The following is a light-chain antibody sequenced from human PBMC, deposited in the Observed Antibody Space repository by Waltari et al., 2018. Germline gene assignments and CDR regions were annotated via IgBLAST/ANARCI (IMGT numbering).Light chain of an antibody. J-gene: IGKJ1*01. CDR3: QKYESLPAT. CDR1: QSVSRA. CDR2: DAV. V-gene: IGKV3-20*01. Sequence: EIVLTQSPGTLSLSPGERATLSCRASQSVSRAVAWYQQKPGQAPRLLIYDAVSRATGIPDRFSGSGSGTDFSLTISRLEPEDFAVYYCQKYESLPATFGQGTKVEIK.